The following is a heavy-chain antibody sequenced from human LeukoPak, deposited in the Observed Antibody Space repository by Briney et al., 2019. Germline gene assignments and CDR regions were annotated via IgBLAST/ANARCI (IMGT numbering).Heavy chain of an antibody. D-gene: IGHD6-19*01. CDR1: GFTFSTYV. CDR2: LSYDGSNE. Sequence: GGSLRLSCAASGFTFSTYVIHWVRQAPGKGLEWVAVLSYDGSNEYYADSVQGRFTISRDNSKNTLYLQMNSLRAEDTAVYYCARADVPVAGSSFDYWGQGTLVTVSS. J-gene: IGHJ4*02. V-gene: IGHV3-30-3*01. CDR3: ARADVPVAGSSFDY.